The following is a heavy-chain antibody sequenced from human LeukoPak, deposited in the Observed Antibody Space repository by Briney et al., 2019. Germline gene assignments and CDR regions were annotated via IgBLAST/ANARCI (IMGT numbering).Heavy chain of an antibody. V-gene: IGHV3-13*04. J-gene: IGHJ6*02. Sequence: GGSLRLSCAASGFTFSRSDMHWVRQATGKGLEWVSAIGTVGDTYYPGSVRGRFTISRENAKNSLYLQMNSLRAGDSAVYYCARGSSTSPGLDYYYGMDVWGQGTTVTVSS. CDR3: ARGSSTSPGLDYYYGMDV. CDR1: GFTFSRSD. CDR2: IGTVGDT. D-gene: IGHD2-2*01.